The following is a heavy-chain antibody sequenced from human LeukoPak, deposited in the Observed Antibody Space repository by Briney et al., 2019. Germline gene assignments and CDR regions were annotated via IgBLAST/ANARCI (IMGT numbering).Heavy chain of an antibody. Sequence: GGSLRLSCAVSGVTLSNYGMSWVRQAPGKGLEWGAGLSGSGGGTNYADSVKGRFTISRDNAKDILYLQMNSLRVEHTAVYFSANRGVVIRVILVGFHKEAYYFDSWGQGALVTVSS. CDR2: LSGSGGGT. V-gene: IGHV3-23*01. CDR3: ANRGVVIRVILVGFHKEAYYFDS. CDR1: GVTLSNYG. D-gene: IGHD3-10*01. J-gene: IGHJ4*02.